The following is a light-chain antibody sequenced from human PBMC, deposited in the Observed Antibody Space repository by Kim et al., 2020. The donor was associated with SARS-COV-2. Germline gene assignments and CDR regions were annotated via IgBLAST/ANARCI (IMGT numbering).Light chain of an antibody. J-gene: IGKJ1*01. CDR2: AAS. CDR1: QGISYY. CDR3: QNYDSTRRT. V-gene: IGKV1-27*01. Sequence: DIQMTQSPSSLSASVGDRVTITCRASQGISYYLAWYQQKPGKVPNLLIYAASNLQSGVPSRFIGGGSGTNFTLTISSLQPEDVATYYCQNYDSTRRTFSQGTKVDIK.